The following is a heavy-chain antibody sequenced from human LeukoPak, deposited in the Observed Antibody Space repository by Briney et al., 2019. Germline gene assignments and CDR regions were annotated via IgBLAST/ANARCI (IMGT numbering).Heavy chain of an antibody. Sequence: ASVTVSRQDSGYTFTSYDIHWVRQATGQGLEWMGWMNPNSGNTGYAQKFQGRVTMTRNTSISTAYMELSSLRAEDTAVYYCARGPRRGYSYVQDFDYWGQGTLVTVSS. J-gene: IGHJ4*02. D-gene: IGHD5-18*01. CDR2: MNPNSGNT. CDR3: ARGPRRGYSYVQDFDY. V-gene: IGHV1-8*01. CDR1: GYTFTSYD.